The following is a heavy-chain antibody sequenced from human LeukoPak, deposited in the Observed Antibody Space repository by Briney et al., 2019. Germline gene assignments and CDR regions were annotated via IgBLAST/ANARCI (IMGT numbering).Heavy chain of an antibody. V-gene: IGHV3-48*01. Sequence: GGSLRLSCAASGFTFSSYSMNWVRQAPGKGLEWVSHISSSSSTIYYADSVKGRFTISRDNAKNSLYLQMNSLRAEDTAVYYCTTDGSRYFDWFDYWGQGTLVTVSS. J-gene: IGHJ4*02. CDR3: TTDGSRYFDWFDY. CDR1: GFTFSSYS. CDR2: ISSSSSTI. D-gene: IGHD3-9*01.